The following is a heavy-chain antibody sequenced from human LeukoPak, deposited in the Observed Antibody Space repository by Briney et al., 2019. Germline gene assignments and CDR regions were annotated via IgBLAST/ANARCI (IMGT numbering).Heavy chain of an antibody. D-gene: IGHD3-10*01. Sequence: PSGTLSLTCAVSGGSISSNYWWSWVRQPPGRGLEWIGEIYHTGNTNYNPSLKSRVTISVDTSKNQFSLKLSSVTAADTAVYYCARGRWGSVRGASQGWFDPWGQGTLVTVSS. CDR3: ARGRWGSVRGASQGWFDP. J-gene: IGHJ5*02. CDR1: GGSISSNYW. V-gene: IGHV4-4*02. CDR2: IYHTGNT.